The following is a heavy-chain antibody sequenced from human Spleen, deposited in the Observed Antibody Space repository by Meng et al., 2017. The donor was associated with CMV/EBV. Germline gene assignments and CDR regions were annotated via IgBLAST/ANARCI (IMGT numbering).Heavy chain of an antibody. D-gene: IGHD2-15*01. CDR2: ISGSGGST. V-gene: IGHV3-23*01. CDR3: ATCAGYCSGGSCFPCNWFDP. J-gene: IGHJ5*02. Sequence: RTHAMSWVRQDPGKGLEWVSAISGSGGSTYYADSVKGRFTISRDNSKNTLYLQMNSLRAEDTAVYYCATCAGYCSGGSCFPCNWFDPWGQGTLVTVSS. CDR1: RTHA.